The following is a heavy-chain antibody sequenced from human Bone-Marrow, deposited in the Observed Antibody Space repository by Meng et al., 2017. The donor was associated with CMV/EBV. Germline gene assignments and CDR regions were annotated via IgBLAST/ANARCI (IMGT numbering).Heavy chain of an antibody. V-gene: IGHV3-23*01. CDR2: SSGSGGST. Sequence: GESLKISCAASGFTFSSYWMTWVRQAPGKGLEWVSTSSGSGGSTHYADSVKGRFTISRDNSKNTLYLQMNSLRAEDTAVYYCARDLYCSSISCYTGDYFDYWGRGTLVTVSS. CDR3: ARDLYCSSISCYTGDYFDY. J-gene: IGHJ4*02. D-gene: IGHD2-2*01. CDR1: GFTFSSYW.